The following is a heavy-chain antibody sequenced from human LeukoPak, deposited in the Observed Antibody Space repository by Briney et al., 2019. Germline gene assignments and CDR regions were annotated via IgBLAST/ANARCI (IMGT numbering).Heavy chain of an antibody. Sequence: IPSETLSLTCTVSDDSITMYYWTWIRQPPGKGLEWIGYVDHTGSTKFNPSLNGRVSISRDTSNNFFSLRLRSVTAADTAVYYCATQPSTRSGWYEGGLDYWGQGTLVTVSS. CDR2: VDHTGST. D-gene: IGHD6-19*01. CDR1: DDSITMYY. CDR3: ATQPSTRSGWYEGGLDY. J-gene: IGHJ4*02. V-gene: IGHV4-59*01.